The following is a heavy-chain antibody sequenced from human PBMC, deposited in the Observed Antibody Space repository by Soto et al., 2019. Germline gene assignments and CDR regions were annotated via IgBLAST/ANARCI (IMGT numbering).Heavy chain of an antibody. CDR2: ISYDGSNK. CDR3: ARETTFYYGSGSYAYYGMDV. D-gene: IGHD3-10*01. CDR1: GFTFSDSS. V-gene: IGHV3-30-3*01. J-gene: IGHJ6*02. Sequence: QVQLVESGGGVGQPGRSLTLSCAASGFTFSDSSMHWVRQAPGKGLEWVAVISYDGSNKYYADSVKGRFTISRDNSKNTLDLQMNSLRAEDTAVYYCARETTFYYGSGSYAYYGMDVWGQGTTVAVPS.